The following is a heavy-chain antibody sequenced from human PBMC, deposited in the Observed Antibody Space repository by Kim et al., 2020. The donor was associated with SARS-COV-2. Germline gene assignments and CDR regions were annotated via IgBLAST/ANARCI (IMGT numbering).Heavy chain of an antibody. CDR3: ATQGEETGLLWFGELLYPRGMDV. Sequence: SETLSLTCTVSGGSISSSSYYWGWIRQPPGKGLEGIGSIYYSGSTYYNPSLKSRVTISVDTSKNQFSLKLSSVTAADTAVYYCATQGEETGLLWFGELLYPRGMDVCGQGTTVTVSS. CDR2: IYYSGST. J-gene: IGHJ6*02. D-gene: IGHD3-10*01. V-gene: IGHV4-39*01. CDR1: GGSISSSSYY.